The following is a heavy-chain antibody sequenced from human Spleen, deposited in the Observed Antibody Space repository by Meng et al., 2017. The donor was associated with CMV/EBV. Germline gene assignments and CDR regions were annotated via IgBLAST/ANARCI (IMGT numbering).Heavy chain of an antibody. D-gene: IGHD4-23*01. CDR1: GNAFTSYY. Sequence: CKSSGNAFTSYYLRWVRQAHGQGLEWMGRINPSGGSTSYAQKFQGRVTMTRDTSTSTVYMELSSLRSEDTAVYYCARTMVVQYYFDYWGQGTLVTVSS. V-gene: IGHV1-46*01. J-gene: IGHJ4*02. CDR3: ARTMVVQYYFDY. CDR2: INPSGGST.